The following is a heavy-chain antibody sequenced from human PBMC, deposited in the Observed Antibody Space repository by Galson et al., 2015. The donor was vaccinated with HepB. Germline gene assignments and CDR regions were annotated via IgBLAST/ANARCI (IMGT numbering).Heavy chain of an antibody. CDR1: FSSYA. D-gene: IGHD3-16*01. CDR2: ISGSGGST. V-gene: IGHV3-23*01. J-gene: IGHJ3*02. CDR3: AKDRERGSHFQAFDI. Sequence: FSSYAMSWVRQAPGKGLEWVSAISGSGGSTYYADSVKGRFTISRDNSKNTLYLQMNSLRAEDTAVYYCAKDRERGSHFQAFDIWGQGTMVTVSS.